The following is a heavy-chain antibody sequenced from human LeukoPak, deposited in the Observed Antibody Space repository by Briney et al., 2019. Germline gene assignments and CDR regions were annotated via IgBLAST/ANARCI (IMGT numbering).Heavy chain of an antibody. V-gene: IGHV1-18*01. Sequence: ASVKVSCKASGYTFTSYGISWVRQAPGQGLEWMGWISAYNGNTNYAQKLQGRVTMTTDTSTSTAYMELRSLRSDDTAVYYCARVQGYCSSTSCYGAYEDYWGQGTLVTVSS. D-gene: IGHD2-2*01. J-gene: IGHJ4*02. CDR3: ARVQGYCSSTSCYGAYEDY. CDR2: ISAYNGNT. CDR1: GYTFTSYG.